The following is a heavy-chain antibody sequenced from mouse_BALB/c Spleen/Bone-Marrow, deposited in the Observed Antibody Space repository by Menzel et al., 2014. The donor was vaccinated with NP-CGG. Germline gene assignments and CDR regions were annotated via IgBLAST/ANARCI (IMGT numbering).Heavy chain of an antibody. Sequence: DVKLVESGGGLVQPGGSMKLSCAASGFTFNDAWMDWVRQSPGKGLEWVAEIKTKVDNHATYYAESVKGRITISRDDSKSSVYLQMNSLRAEDTGIYYCTVHGVFAYWGQGTLVTVSA. CDR3: TVHGVFAY. J-gene: IGHJ3*01. CDR2: IKTKVDNHAT. V-gene: IGHV6-6*01. CDR1: GFTFNDAW.